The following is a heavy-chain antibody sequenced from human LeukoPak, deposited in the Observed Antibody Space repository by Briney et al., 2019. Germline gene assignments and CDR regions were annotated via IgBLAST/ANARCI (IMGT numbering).Heavy chain of an antibody. J-gene: IGHJ5*02. V-gene: IGHV4-34*01. CDR1: VGSFSGYY. D-gene: IGHD6-19*01. CDR3: ATCIAVAGTGWFDP. CDR2: INHSGST. Sequence: SETLSLTCAVYVGSFSGYYWSRIRQPPGKGLEWIGEINHSGSTNYNPSLKSRVTISVDTSKNQFSLKLSSVTAADTAVYYCATCIAVAGTGWFDPWGQGTLVTVSS.